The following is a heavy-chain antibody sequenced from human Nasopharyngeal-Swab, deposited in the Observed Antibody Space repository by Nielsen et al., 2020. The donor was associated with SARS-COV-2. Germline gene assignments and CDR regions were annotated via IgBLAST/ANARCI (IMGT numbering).Heavy chain of an antibody. J-gene: IGHJ3*02. V-gene: IGHV3-9*01. CDR1: GFIFDDYA. Sequence: GGSLRLSCVASGFIFDDYAMHWVRQAPGKGLEWVSSISWNSGTTDYGASVKGRFTISRDNAENSVHLQMNSLRPEDTAFYYCAKETGTVPVAFDIWGQGTVVTVSS. D-gene: IGHD1-7*01. CDR3: AKETGTVPVAFDI. CDR2: ISWNSGTT.